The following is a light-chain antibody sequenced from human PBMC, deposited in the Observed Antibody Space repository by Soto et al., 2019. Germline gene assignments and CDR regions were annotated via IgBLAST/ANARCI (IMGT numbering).Light chain of an antibody. CDR3: SAWEDSLNGPV. CDR1: SSNIGAGYD. CDR2: DSN. J-gene: IGLJ3*02. Sequence: QSVLTQPPSVSGAPGQRVTISCTGSSSNIGAGYDVHWYQQLPGTAPRLLIFDSNQRPSGVPVRFSGSKSGTSASLAITGLQSEDEADYFCSAWEDSLNGPVFGGGTKVTVL. V-gene: IGLV1-40*01.